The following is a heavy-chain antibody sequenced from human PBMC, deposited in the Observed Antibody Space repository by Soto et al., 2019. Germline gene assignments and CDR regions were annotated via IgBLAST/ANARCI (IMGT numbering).Heavy chain of an antibody. D-gene: IGHD4-17*01. CDR2: ISTTSTYT. V-gene: IGHV3-11*06. Sequence: GGSLRLSCAASGFTFSESFMSWIRQAPGKGLEWVSSISTTSTYTDYAASLKGRVTVSRDNSRNILFLQLNSLRDEDTAVYFCARGAVSRQHFYYGFDVWGQGTTVTVSS. CDR1: GFTFSESF. J-gene: IGHJ6*02. CDR3: ARGAVSRQHFYYGFDV.